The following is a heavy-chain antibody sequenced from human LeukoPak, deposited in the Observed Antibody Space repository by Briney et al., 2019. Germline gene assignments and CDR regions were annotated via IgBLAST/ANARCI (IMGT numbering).Heavy chain of an antibody. V-gene: IGHV1-2*02. CDR3: ARAPRYNWNSLFDY. CDR1: GYTFTGYY. J-gene: IGHJ4*02. D-gene: IGHD1-7*01. Sequence: GASVKVSCKASGYTFTGYYMHWVRQAPGQGLEWMGWINPNSGGTNHAQKFQGRVTMTRDTSISTAYMELNKLRSDDTAVYYCARAPRYNWNSLFDYWGQGTLVTVSS. CDR2: INPNSGGT.